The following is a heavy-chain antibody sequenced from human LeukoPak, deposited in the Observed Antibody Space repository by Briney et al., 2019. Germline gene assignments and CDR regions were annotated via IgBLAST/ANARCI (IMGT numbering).Heavy chain of an antibody. CDR2: IYYSGSY. V-gene: IGHV4-59*01. Sequence: LSGTLSLTCSVSGGSISSYYWNWIRPPPGKGLEWIGFIYYSGSYNYNPSLNSRVTISVDTSKNQFSLKLSSVTAADTAVYYCARDLCGGDCYSHDAFDIWGQGTMVTVSS. J-gene: IGHJ3*02. CDR3: ARDLCGGDCYSHDAFDI. CDR1: GGSISSYY. D-gene: IGHD2-21*02.